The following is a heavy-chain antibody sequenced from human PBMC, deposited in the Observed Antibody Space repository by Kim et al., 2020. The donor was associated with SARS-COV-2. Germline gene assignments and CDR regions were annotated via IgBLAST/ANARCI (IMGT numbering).Heavy chain of an antibody. CDR3: ARTVGAGLRLGELSPYFDY. J-gene: IGHJ4*02. V-gene: IGHV3-66*01. D-gene: IGHD3-16*02. Sequence: GRFTISRDNPKNTLYLQMNSLRAEDTAVYYCARTVGAGLRLGELSPYFDYWGQGTLVTVSS.